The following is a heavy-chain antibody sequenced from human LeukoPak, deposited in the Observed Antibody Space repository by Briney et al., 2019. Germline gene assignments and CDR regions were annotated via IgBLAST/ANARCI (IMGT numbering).Heavy chain of an antibody. Sequence: GGSLRLSCAASRFTFSTYAMHWVRQAPGKGLEWVAVISYDGSNKYYADSVKGRFTISRDNSKNTLYLQMNSLRAEDTAVYYCAKEGSSREIDYWGQGTLVTVSS. D-gene: IGHD6-19*01. CDR1: RFTFSTYA. J-gene: IGHJ4*02. V-gene: IGHV3-30*04. CDR2: ISYDGSNK. CDR3: AKEGSSREIDY.